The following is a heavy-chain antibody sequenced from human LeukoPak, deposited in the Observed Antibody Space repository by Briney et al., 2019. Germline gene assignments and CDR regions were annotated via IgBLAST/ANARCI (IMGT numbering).Heavy chain of an antibody. V-gene: IGHV4-39*07. Sequence: SETLSLTCTVSGGSISSSSYYWGWIRQPPGKGLEWIGSIYYSGSTYYNPSLKSRVTISVDTSKNQFSLKLSSVTAADTAVYYCARGLGPRAFYYYMDVWGKGTTVTVSS. CDR1: GGSISSSSYY. D-gene: IGHD1-14*01. CDR2: IYYSGST. CDR3: ARGLGPRAFYYYMDV. J-gene: IGHJ6*03.